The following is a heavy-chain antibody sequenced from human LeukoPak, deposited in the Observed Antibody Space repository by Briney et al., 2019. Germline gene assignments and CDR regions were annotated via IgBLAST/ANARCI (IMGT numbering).Heavy chain of an antibody. V-gene: IGHV1-18*01. Sequence: ASVKVSCKASGYTFTSYDINWVRQATGQGLEWMGWISAYNGNTNYAQKLQGRVTMTTDTSTSTAYMELRSLRSDDTAVYYCARGRRQLVLHDYWGQRTLVTVSS. CDR2: ISAYNGNT. CDR1: GYTFTSYD. D-gene: IGHD6-13*01. CDR3: ARGRRQLVLHDY. J-gene: IGHJ4*02.